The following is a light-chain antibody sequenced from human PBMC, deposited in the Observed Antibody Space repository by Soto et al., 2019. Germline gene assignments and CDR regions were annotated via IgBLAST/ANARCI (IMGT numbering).Light chain of an antibody. CDR1: QGLSSW. V-gene: IGKV1-12*01. CDR3: QHAGV. Sequence: DNQMTQSPSTVSASVGERVTFTCRASQGLSSWLAWYQQKSGKAPELLIFATSTLQSGVPSRFSGSGSGTEFTLTISSLQPEDFATYFCQHAGVFGPGTKVDV. CDR2: ATS. J-gene: IGKJ3*01.